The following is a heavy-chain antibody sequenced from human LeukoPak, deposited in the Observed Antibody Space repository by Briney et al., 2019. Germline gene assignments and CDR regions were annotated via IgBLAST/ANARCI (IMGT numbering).Heavy chain of an antibody. CDR1: GPTFSTYA. V-gene: IGHV3-23*01. CDR3: ARDLPVGDYFDY. J-gene: IGHJ4*02. Sequence: GSLRLSCAASGPTFSTYAMRCVRHAPGKGLEWVSTISGNGGATYYADSVKGRFTLSRDNSENTLYLQMNSLRADDTAVYYCARDLPVGDYFDYWGQGTLVTVSS. D-gene: IGHD2-8*02. CDR2: ISGNGGAT.